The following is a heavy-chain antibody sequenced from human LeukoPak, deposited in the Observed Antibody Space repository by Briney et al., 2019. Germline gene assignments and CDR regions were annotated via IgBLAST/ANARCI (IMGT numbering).Heavy chain of an antibody. V-gene: IGHV4-39*01. Sequence: PSETLSLTCSVSGGSISSTSYYWAWIRQPPGKGLEWIGSIYYSGNTYYNPALKGQVIISVDTSKKQFPLTLSSVTAADRAVYYCASEIVAAGTDYWGQGTLVTVSS. CDR3: ASEIVAAGTDY. D-gene: IGHD6-13*01. CDR2: IYYSGNT. J-gene: IGHJ4*02. CDR1: GGSISSTSYY.